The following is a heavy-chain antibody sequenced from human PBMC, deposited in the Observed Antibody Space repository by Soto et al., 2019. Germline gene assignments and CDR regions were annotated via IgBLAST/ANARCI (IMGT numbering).Heavy chain of an antibody. CDR1: GFTFNTYA. CDR3: AKGYCSSRSCWILDS. V-gene: IGHV3-23*01. D-gene: IGHD2-15*01. Sequence: EVQLLESGGGLVQPGGSLRLSCAASGFTFNTYAMSWVRQAPGKGLEWVSTIIGIGTSKYYADSVKGRFTISRDNSKNTLDLQTNSLSAEDTAVYYCAKGYCSSRSCWILDSGCQRTLVTVTS. CDR2: IIGIGTSK. J-gene: IGHJ4*02.